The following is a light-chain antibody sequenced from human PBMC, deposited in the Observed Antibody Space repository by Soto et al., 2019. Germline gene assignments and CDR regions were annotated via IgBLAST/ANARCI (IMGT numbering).Light chain of an antibody. CDR2: GAS. CDR3: QQYGSSPPIT. J-gene: IGKJ5*01. Sequence: ELVLTQSPGTLSLSPGERATLSCRASQSVSSSYLAWDQQKPGQAPRLLIYGASSRATGIPDRFSGSGSGIDFTLTISRLEPEDSAVYYCQQYGSSPPITFGQGTRLEIK. V-gene: IGKV3-20*01. CDR1: QSVSSSY.